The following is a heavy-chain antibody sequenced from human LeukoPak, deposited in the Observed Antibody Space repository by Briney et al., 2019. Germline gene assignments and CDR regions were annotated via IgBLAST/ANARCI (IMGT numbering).Heavy chain of an antibody. D-gene: IGHD3-22*01. J-gene: IGHJ6*03. CDR1: GYTFTGYY. V-gene: IGHV1-2*02. Sequence: ASVKVSCKASGYTFTGYYMHWVRQAPGQGPEWMGWINPNSGGTNYAQKFQGRVTMTRDTSISTAYMELSRLRSDDTAVYYCARTYYYDSSGQPGPYYYYYMDVWGKGTTVTVSS. CDR2: INPNSGGT. CDR3: ARTYYYDSSGQPGPYYYYYMDV.